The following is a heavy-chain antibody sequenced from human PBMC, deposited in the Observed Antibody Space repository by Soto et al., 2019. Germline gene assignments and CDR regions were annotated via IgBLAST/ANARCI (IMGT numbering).Heavy chain of an antibody. V-gene: IGHV4-34*01. CDR1: GGSFSGYF. Sequence: SETLSLTCAVYGGSFSGYFWTWIRQPPGKGLEWIGEINYSGSTNYNPSLKSRVTMSLDTSNNQFSLKLSSVTAADTAVYYCAREADYVNWFDPWGQGTLVTVSS. CDR2: INYSGST. CDR3: AREADYVNWFDP. J-gene: IGHJ5*02. D-gene: IGHD4-17*01.